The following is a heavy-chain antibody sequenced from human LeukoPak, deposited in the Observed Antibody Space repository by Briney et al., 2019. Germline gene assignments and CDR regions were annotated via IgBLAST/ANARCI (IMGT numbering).Heavy chain of an antibody. Sequence: PSETLSLTCAVSGGSISGSNWWSWVRQPPGKGLEWIGEIYHSGSTNYNPSLKSRVTISVDTSKNQFSLKLSSVTAADTAVYYCARYSFYDSSGYYYYYAFDIWGQGTMVTVSS. J-gene: IGHJ3*02. CDR3: ARYSFYDSSGYYYYYAFDI. CDR1: GGSISGSNW. CDR2: IYHSGST. D-gene: IGHD3-22*01. V-gene: IGHV4-4*02.